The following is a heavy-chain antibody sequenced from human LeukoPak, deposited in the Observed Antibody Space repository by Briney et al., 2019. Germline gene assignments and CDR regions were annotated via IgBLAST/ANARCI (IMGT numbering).Heavy chain of an antibody. CDR3: ARDPSGITVAGYFDY. Sequence: GGSLRLSCAASGFPFDDYGMSWVRQAPGKGLEWVSGINWNGGSTGYADSVKGRFTISRDNAQNSLYLQMNSLRAEDTALYYCARDPSGITVAGYFDYWGQGTLVTVSS. J-gene: IGHJ4*02. CDR1: GFPFDDYG. D-gene: IGHD6-19*01. V-gene: IGHV3-20*04. CDR2: INWNGGST.